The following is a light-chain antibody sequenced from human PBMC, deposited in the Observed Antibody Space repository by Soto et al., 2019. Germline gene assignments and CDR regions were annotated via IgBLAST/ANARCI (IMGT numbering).Light chain of an antibody. CDR2: EGS. V-gene: IGLV2-23*01. CDR3: CSYAGSRTYV. Sequence: QSALTQPASVSGSPGQSITISCTGTSSDVGSYNLVSWYQQHPGKAPKLMIYEGSKRPSGDSNRFSGSKSGNTASLTISGLRAEDEADYYCCSYAGSRTYVFGAGTKLTVL. J-gene: IGLJ1*01. CDR1: SSDVGSYNL.